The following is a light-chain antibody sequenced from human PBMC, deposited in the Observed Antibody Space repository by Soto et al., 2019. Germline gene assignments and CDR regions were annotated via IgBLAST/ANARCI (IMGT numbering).Light chain of an antibody. CDR1: QGIAGS. Sequence: DIQLTQSPSFLSASVGDRVTITCRASQGIAGSLAWYQQKPGKPPKLLIYAESTLQSGVPSRFSGSGSGTRGTLTISSLQPEDFATYYCQQYGNSAYTFGQGTKVEMK. CDR2: AES. V-gene: IGKV1-9*01. CDR3: QQYGNSAYT. J-gene: IGKJ2*01.